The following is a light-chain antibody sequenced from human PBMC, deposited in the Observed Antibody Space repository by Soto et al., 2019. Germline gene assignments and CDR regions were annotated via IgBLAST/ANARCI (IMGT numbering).Light chain of an antibody. CDR3: QVLDVV. J-gene: IGLJ2*01. Sequence: SYDLPQPPLVPADTGKPARTTCGGNNIGSKSVHWYQQKPGQAPVLVIYYDSDRLSGIAERFSGCNSGNTATLTISSVEAGDEAHYYCQVLDVVFGGGTQLTVL. CDR1: NIGSKS. CDR2: YDS. V-gene: IGLV3-21*04.